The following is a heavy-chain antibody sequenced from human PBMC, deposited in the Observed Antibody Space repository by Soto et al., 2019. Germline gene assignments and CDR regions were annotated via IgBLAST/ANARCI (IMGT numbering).Heavy chain of an antibody. Sequence: GGSLRLSCAASGFTFSSYSMNWVRQAPGKGLEWVSSISSSSSYIYYADSVKGRFTISRDNAKNSLYLQMNSLRAEDTAVYYCARDIGDDNYYYGMDXWGQGTTVTVS. CDR3: ARDIGDDNYYYGMDX. D-gene: IGHD3-16*01. CDR2: ISSSSSYI. V-gene: IGHV3-21*01. J-gene: IGHJ6*02. CDR1: GFTFSSYS.